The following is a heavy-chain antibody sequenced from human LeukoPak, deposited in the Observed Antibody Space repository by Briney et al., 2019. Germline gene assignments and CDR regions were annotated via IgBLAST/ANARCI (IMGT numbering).Heavy chain of an antibody. CDR1: GGTFSSYA. V-gene: IGHV1-69*13. Sequence: GASVKVSCKASGGTFSSYAISWVRQAPGQGLEWMGGIIPIFGTANYAQKFQGRVTITADESTSTAYMELSSLRSEDTAVYYCARESAVSNYDILTGYQSPNWFDPWGQGTLVTVSS. D-gene: IGHD3-9*01. J-gene: IGHJ5*02. CDR2: IIPIFGTA. CDR3: ARESAVSNYDILTGYQSPNWFDP.